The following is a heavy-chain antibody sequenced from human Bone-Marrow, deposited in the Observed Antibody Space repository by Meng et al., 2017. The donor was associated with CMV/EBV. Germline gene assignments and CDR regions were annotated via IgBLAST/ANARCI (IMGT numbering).Heavy chain of an antibody. J-gene: IGHJ3*02. Sequence: GESLKISCAASGFTFSSYSMNWVRQAPGKGLEWVSYISSSGYTIYYADSVKGRFTISRDNAKNSLYLQMNSLRAEDTAVYYCARKMWDLSDTVLKAYAATNDAFDIWGQGTMVTVSS. V-gene: IGHV3-48*04. D-gene: IGHD2-8*01. CDR1: GFTFSSYS. CDR2: ISSSGYTI. CDR3: ARKMWDLSDTVLKAYAATNDAFDI.